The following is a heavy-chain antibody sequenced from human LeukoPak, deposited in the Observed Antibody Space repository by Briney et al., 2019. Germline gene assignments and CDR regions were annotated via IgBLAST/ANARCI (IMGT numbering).Heavy chain of an antibody. Sequence: GASVTVSCKVSGYTFSDLSMYWVRQAPGKGLEWVGGFYTEEGKTTYAQTLEERVTINEDTSTDTAYMELNSLGSDDTAVYYCTTGYSSGLDRDSFDVWGQGTMVTVSS. V-gene: IGHV1-24*01. CDR2: FYTEEGKT. J-gene: IGHJ3*01. CDR1: GYTFSDLS. D-gene: IGHD2-15*01. CDR3: TTGYSSGLDRDSFDV.